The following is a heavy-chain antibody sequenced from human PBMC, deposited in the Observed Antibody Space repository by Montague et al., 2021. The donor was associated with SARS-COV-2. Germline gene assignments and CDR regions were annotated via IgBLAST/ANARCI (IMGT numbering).Heavy chain of an antibody. V-gene: IGHV3-23*01. D-gene: IGHD1-26*01. CDR3: AKGGVWERRGLTTFDY. CDR1: GFTFSSYA. J-gene: IGHJ4*02. Sequence: SLRLSCAASGFTFSSYAMSWVRQAPGKGLEWVSTITGSGGSTYYADSVKGRFTISRDNSKNTLYLQMNSLRAEDTAVYYCAKGGVWERRGLTTFDYWGQGILVTVSS. CDR2: ITGSGGST.